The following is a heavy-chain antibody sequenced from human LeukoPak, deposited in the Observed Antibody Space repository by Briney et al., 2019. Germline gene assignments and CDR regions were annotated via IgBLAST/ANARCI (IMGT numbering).Heavy chain of an antibody. CDR1: GGSISSYY. Sequence: SETLSLTCTVSGGSISSYYWSWIRQPPGKGLEWIGSIYYSGSTYYNPSLKSRVTISVDTSKNQFSLKLSSVTAADTAVYYCARARGPGGYGDYWGQGTLVTVSS. D-gene: IGHD5-18*01. J-gene: IGHJ4*02. CDR3: ARARGPGGYGDY. V-gene: IGHV4-59*12. CDR2: IYYSGST.